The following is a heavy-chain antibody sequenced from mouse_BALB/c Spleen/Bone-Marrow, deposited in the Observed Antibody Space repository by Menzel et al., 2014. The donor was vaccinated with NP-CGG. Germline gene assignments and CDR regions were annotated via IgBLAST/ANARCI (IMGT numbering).Heavy chain of an antibody. J-gene: IGHJ4*01. D-gene: IGHD2-4*01. V-gene: IGHV14-3*02. CDR3: AKYGGLRYAMDY. Sequence: EVQVVESGAELVKPGASVKLSCTASGFNIKDTYMHWVKQRPEQGLGWIGRIDPANGNTKYDPKFQGKATITADTSSNTAYLQLSSLTSEDTAVYYCAKYGGLRYAMDYWGQGTSVTVSS. CDR2: IDPANGNT. CDR1: GFNIKDTY.